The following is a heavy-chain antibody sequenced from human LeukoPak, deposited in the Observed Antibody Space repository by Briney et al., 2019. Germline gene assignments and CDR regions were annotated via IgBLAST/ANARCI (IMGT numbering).Heavy chain of an antibody. CDR2: INPNSGET. V-gene: IGHV1-2*02. Sequence: ASVKVSCNASGYIFTGYYMHWVRQAPGQGLEWMGWINPNSGETRYAQKFQGRVTMTRDTSISTAYMELSRLRSDQTAVYYCGTRLSNAAFDYWGQGTLVTVSS. CDR3: GTRLSNAAFDY. D-gene: IGHD6-25*01. CDR1: GYIFTGYY. J-gene: IGHJ4*02.